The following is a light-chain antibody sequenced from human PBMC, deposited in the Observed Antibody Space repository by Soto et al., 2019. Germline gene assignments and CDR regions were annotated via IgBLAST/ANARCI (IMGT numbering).Light chain of an antibody. V-gene: IGKV3-20*01. CDR1: QSVSSY. J-gene: IGKJ5*01. CDR2: DAS. Sequence: EIVLTQSPATLSLSPGERATLSCRASQSVSSYLAWYQQKPGQAPRLLIYDASNRATGIPDRISGGGSGTDFTLTITGLEPEDLAVYYCQQYGSSPPFTFGQGTRLEIK. CDR3: QQYGSSPPFT.